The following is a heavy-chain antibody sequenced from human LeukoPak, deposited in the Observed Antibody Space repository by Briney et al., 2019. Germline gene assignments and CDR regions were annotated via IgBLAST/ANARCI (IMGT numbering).Heavy chain of an antibody. D-gene: IGHD3-10*01. J-gene: IGHJ4*02. CDR2: ISSGGST. CDR3: ATTMIRGGKFFDF. CDR1: AFTFSSNY. Sequence: GGSLRPSCAASAFTFSSNYMSWVRQAPGKGLDGVSVISSGGSTYYADSVRGRFTISRDNSKNTLYLQMNSLRAEDTAVYYCATTMIRGGKFFDFWGQGTLVTVSS. V-gene: IGHV3-53*01.